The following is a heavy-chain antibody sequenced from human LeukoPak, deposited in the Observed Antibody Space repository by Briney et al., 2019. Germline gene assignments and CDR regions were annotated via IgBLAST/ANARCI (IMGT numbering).Heavy chain of an antibody. V-gene: IGHV3-49*04. CDR1: GFTFGDDA. CDR3: TRVRPPQYYYDSSGISGFDY. D-gene: IGHD3-22*01. Sequence: GGSLRLSCTGSGFTFGDDAMSWVRQAPGKGLEWVGFIRSKAYGGTTEYAASVKGRFTISRDDSKSIAYLQMNSLKTEDTAVYYCTRVRPPQYYYDSSGISGFDYWGQGTLVTVSS. CDR2: IRSKAYGGTT. J-gene: IGHJ4*02.